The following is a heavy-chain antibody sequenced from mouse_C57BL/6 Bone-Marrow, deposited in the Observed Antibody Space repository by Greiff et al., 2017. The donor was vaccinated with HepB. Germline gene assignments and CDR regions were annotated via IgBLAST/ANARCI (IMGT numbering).Heavy chain of an antibody. D-gene: IGHD2-3*01. CDR3: ARRWLYAMDY. V-gene: IGHV5-17*01. Sequence: EVKLVESGGGLVKPGGSLKLSCAASGFTFSDYGMHWVRQAPEKGLEWVAYISSGSSTIYYEDTVKGRFPISRDNAKNTLFLQMTSLRSEDTAMYYCARRWLYAMDYWGQGTSVTVSS. CDR2: ISSGSSTI. J-gene: IGHJ4*01. CDR1: GFTFSDYG.